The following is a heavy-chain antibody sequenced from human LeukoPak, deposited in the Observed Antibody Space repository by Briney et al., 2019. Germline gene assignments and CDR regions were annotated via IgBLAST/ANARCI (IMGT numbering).Heavy chain of an antibody. Sequence: ASVKVSCKASGYTHTSYYMHWVRQAPGQGLEWMGIINPSGGSTSYAQKFQGRVTMTRDTSTSTVYMELSSLRSEDTAVYYCARGLPYYDILTGYLVYWGQGTLVTVSS. CDR3: ARGLPYYDILTGYLVY. CDR2: INPSGGST. V-gene: IGHV1-46*01. CDR1: GYTHTSYY. D-gene: IGHD3-9*01. J-gene: IGHJ4*02.